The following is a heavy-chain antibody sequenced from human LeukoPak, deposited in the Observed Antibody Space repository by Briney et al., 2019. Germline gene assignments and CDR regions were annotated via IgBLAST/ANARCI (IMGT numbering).Heavy chain of an antibody. J-gene: IGHJ6*02. Sequence: GGSLRLSCAASGFTFSSYGMHWVRQAPGKGLEWVAVIWYDGSNKYYADSVKGRFTISRDNSKNTLYLQMNSLRAEDTAVYYCARDGPPDYDFWSGYFDYYYGMDVWGQGTTVTVSS. V-gene: IGHV3-33*01. D-gene: IGHD3-3*01. CDR1: GFTFSSYG. CDR2: IWYDGSNK. CDR3: ARDGPPDYDFWSGYFDYYYGMDV.